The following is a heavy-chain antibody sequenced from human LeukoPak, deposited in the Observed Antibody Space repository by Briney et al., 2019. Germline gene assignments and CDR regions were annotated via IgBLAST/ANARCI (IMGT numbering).Heavy chain of an antibody. V-gene: IGHV1/OR15-1*04. CDR1: GYIFTDYY. Sequence: AAVKVSFKASGYIFTDYYMHGVGQARGQEGGGMGRINPKSGGTNYAQRFQGRVTMTRDTSISTAYMELSSLRSDDPAVYYCARGIQLWFRDSAPNVVTASPGAFDIWGQGTMVTVSS. J-gene: IGHJ3*02. CDR2: INPKSGGT. CDR3: ARGIQLWFRDSAPNVVTASPGAFDI. D-gene: IGHD5-18*01.